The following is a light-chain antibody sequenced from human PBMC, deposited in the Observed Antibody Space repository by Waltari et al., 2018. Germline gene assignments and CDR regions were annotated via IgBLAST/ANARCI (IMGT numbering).Light chain of an antibody. CDR1: QSITTY. J-gene: IGKJ2*01. Sequence: DIQMTQSPSSLSASVGDRVTITCRASQSITTYVNWYQRKPGEAPKLLVYAASNLQGGVPSRFSGSGFGTDFTLTISSLQPEDFATYYCQQSYNSPFTFGQGTKLEI. CDR2: AAS. CDR3: QQSYNSPFT. V-gene: IGKV1-39*01.